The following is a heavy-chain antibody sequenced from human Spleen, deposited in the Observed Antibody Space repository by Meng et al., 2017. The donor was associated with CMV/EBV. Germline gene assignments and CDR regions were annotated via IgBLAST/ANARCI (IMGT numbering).Heavy chain of an antibody. CDR2: IDWSGGGR. V-gene: IGHV3-20*03. CDR3: ARGLKGYCSGGSCYLDY. CDR1: FTFDYYG. J-gene: IGHJ4*02. D-gene: IGHD2-15*01. Sequence: FTFDYYGLYWVRQAPGKGVEWVSGIDWSGGGRNYADSVKGRFTISRDNAENSLYLQMNSLRAEDTALYYCARGLKGYCSGGSCYLDYWGQGTLVTVSS.